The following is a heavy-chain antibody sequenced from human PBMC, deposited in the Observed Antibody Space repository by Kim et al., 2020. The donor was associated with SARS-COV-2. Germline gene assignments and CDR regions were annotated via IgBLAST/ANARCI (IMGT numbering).Heavy chain of an antibody. CDR3: TSPDYDSSGYYYQGGGMDV. J-gene: IGHJ6*02. CDR1: GFTFSNAW. V-gene: IGHV3-15*01. D-gene: IGHD3-22*01. CDR2: IKSKTDGGTT. Sequence: GGSLRLSCAASGFTFSNAWMSWVRQAPGKGLEWVGRIKSKTDGGTTDYAAPVKGRFTISRDDSKNTLYLQMNSLKTEDTAVYYCTSPDYDSSGYYYQGGGMDVWGQGTTVTVSS.